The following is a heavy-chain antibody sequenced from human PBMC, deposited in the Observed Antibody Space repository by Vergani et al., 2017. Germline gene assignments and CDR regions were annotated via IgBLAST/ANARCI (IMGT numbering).Heavy chain of an antibody. V-gene: IGHV4-61*02. J-gene: IGHJ4*02. CDR3: ARLGYNWNDDPDY. D-gene: IGHD1-1*01. CDR2: IFSSGTT. CDR1: GGSISSGSYY. Sequence: QVQLEESGPGLVKPSETLSLTCTVSGGSISSGSYYWTWIRQPAGKTLEWIGEIFSSGTTNYNPSFKNRVTMSVDTSKNQFSLKLSSVTAADTAVYYCARLGYNWNDDPDYWGQGTLVTVSS.